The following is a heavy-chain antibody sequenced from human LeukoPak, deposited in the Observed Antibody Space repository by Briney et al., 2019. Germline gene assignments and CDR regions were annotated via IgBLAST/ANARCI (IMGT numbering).Heavy chain of an antibody. D-gene: IGHD6-13*01. CDR2: IYSGGDT. CDR1: GFTFSSSD. J-gene: IGHJ4*02. Sequence: GGSLRLSCAASGFTFSSSDMTWVRQSPGEGLEWVSLIYSGGDTYYADSAKSRFTISRDNSKNTLYLQMTSLRDEDTAVYYCARDNLRYVAAAGGYWGQGTLVTVSS. CDR3: ARDNLRYVAAAGGY. V-gene: IGHV3-66*01.